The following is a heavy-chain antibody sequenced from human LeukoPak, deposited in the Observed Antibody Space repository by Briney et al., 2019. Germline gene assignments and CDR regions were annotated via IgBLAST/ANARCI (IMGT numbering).Heavy chain of an antibody. CDR1: GFTFSFYS. V-gene: IGHV3-48*02. Sequence: GGSLRLSCAASGFTFSFYSMNWVRQAPGKGLEWVSYISSSDNTIHYADSVKGRFTTSRDNAKNSLYLEMNSLRDEDTAVYYCARDHNYAFDYWGQGTLVTVSS. CDR2: ISSSDNTI. CDR3: ARDHNYAFDY. D-gene: IGHD5-24*01. J-gene: IGHJ4*02.